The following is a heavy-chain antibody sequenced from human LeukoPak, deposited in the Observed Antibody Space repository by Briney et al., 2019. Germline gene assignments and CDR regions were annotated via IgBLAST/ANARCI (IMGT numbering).Heavy chain of an antibody. CDR2: INPSGGAT. CDR1: GYTFTSYY. Sequence: ASVKVSCKASGYTFTSYYVHWVRQAPGQGPEWMGIINPSGGATRYAQKFQGRVTMTRDISTSIVYMDLSSLRSDDTALYYCARDRDRSGSDLFDYLGQGTLVTVSS. D-gene: IGHD3-22*01. J-gene: IGHJ4*02. V-gene: IGHV1-46*01. CDR3: ARDRDRSGSDLFDY.